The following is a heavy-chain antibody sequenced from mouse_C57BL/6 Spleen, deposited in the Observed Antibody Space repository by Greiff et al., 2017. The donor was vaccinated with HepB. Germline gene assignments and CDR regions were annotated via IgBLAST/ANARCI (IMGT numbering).Heavy chain of an antibody. D-gene: IGHD1-1*01. CDR3: ARGITTVRYFDV. CDR2: IDPSDSET. J-gene: IGHJ1*03. V-gene: IGHV1-52*01. Sequence: VQLQQPGAELVRPGSSVKLSCKASGYTFTSYWMHWVKQRPIQGLEWIGNIDPSDSETHYNQKFKDKATLTVDKSSSTAYMQLSSLTSEDSAVYYCARGITTVRYFDVGGTGTTVTVSS. CDR1: GYTFTSYW.